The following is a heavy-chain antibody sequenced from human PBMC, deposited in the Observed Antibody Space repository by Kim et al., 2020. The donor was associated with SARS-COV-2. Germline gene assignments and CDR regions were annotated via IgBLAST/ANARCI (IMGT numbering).Heavy chain of an antibody. J-gene: IGHJ3*02. V-gene: IGHV3-30*18. D-gene: IGHD3-3*02. Sequence: GGSLRLSCAASGFTFSSYGMHWVRQAPGKGLEWVAVISYDGSNKYYADSVKGRFTISRDNSKNTLYLQMNSLRAEDTAVYYCAKGVLSIRSTGAFDIWG. CDR2: ISYDGSNK. CDR3: AKGVLSIRSTGAFDI. CDR1: GFTFSSYG.